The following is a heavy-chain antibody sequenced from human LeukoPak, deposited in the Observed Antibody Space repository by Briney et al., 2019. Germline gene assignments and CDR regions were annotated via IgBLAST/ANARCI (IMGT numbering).Heavy chain of an antibody. CDR3: ARQGGGFWYFDL. Sequence: ASETLSLTCTVSGGSISSYYWSWIRQPPGKGLEWIGYIYYSGSTNYNPSLKSRVTISVDTSKNQFSLKLSSVTAADPAVYYCARQGGGFWYFDLWGRGTLVTVSS. V-gene: IGHV4-59*08. CDR2: IYYSGST. D-gene: IGHD6-25*01. CDR1: GGSISSYY. J-gene: IGHJ2*01.